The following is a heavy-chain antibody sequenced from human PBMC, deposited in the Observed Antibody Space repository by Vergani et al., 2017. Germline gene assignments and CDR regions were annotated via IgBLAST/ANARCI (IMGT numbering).Heavy chain of an antibody. CDR3: ARGLAHSGSYWSPFDY. Sequence: EVQLVESGGGLVKPGGSLRLSCAASGFTFSSYSMNWVRQAPGKGLEWVSSISSSSSYIYYADSVKGRFTISRDNAKKSLYLQMNSLRVEDTAVYYCARGLAHSGSYWSPFDYWGQGTLVTVSS. CDR1: GFTFSSYS. CDR2: ISSSSSYI. V-gene: IGHV3-21*04. J-gene: IGHJ4*02. D-gene: IGHD1-26*01.